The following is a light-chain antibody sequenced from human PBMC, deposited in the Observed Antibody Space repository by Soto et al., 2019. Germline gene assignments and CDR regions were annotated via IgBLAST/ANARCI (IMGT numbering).Light chain of an antibody. CDR3: SSYTSSSTVV. J-gene: IGLJ2*01. CDR1: SSDVGGYNY. Sequence: QSALTQPASVSGSPGQSITISCTGTSSDVGGYNYVSWYQQHPGTAPKLMIYDVSNRPSGFSNRFSGSKSGNTASLTISGLQAEDDADYYCSSYTSSSTVVFGGGTQLTVL. CDR2: DVS. V-gene: IGLV2-14*01.